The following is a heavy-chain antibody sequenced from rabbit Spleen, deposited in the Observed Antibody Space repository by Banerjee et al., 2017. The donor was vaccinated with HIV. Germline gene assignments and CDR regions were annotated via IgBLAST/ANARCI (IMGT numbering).Heavy chain of an antibody. CDR1: GLDFSSNYW. Sequence: QSLEESGGDLVKPGASLTLTCKASGLDFSSNYWICWVRQAPGKGLEWIACIDTGSSGFTYFATWAKGRFTISKTSSTTVTLQMTRLTAADTATYFCARDTSSSFSSYGMDLWGQGTLVTVS. J-gene: IGHJ6*01. CDR2: IDTGSSGFT. V-gene: IGHV1S40*01. CDR3: ARDTSSSFSSYGMDL. D-gene: IGHD1-1*01.